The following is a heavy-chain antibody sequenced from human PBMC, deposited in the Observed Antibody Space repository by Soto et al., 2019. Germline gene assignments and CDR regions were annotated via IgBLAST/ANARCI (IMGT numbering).Heavy chain of an antibody. J-gene: IGHJ4*02. CDR1: GFTFSSYA. Sequence: EVQLLESGGGLEQPGGSLRLSCAASGFTFSSYAMSWVRQAPGKGLEWVSSISGSGASTYYADSVKGRFTISRDNSKNTLYLEMKSLRAEDTAVYYCAKGGTPRLVVPKDYFDYWGQGTLVTVSS. CDR2: ISGSGAST. D-gene: IGHD6-6*01. V-gene: IGHV3-23*01. CDR3: AKGGTPRLVVPKDYFDY.